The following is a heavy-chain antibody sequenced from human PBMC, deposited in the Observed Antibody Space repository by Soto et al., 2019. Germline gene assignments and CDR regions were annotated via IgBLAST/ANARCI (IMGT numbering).Heavy chain of an antibody. V-gene: IGHV3-30*18. Sequence: QVQLVESGGGVVQPGRSLRLSCAASGFTFSSYGMHWVRQAPGKGLAWVAVISYDGSNKYYADSVKGRFTISRDNSKNTLYLQMNSLRAEDTAVYYCAKDKFYGSGSYSPYNWFDPWGQGTLVTVSS. CDR2: ISYDGSNK. D-gene: IGHD3-10*01. CDR3: AKDKFYGSGSYSPYNWFDP. J-gene: IGHJ5*02. CDR1: GFTFSSYG.